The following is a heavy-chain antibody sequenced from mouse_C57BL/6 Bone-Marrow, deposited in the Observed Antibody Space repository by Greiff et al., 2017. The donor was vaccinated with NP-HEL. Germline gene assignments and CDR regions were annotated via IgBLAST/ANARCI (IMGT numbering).Heavy chain of an antibody. CDR2: INPGGGGT. D-gene: IGHD1-1*01. CDR1: GYAFTISL. CDR3: ARWYGSSPWYFDV. V-gene: IGHV1-54*01. Sequence: QVQLQQSGAELVRPGTSVKGSCKASGYAFTISLIEGVKQRPGQGLEWIGVINPGGGGTNYNEKFKGKATLTADKSSSTAYMQLSSLTSEDSAVYFCARWYGSSPWYFDVWGTGTTVTVSS. J-gene: IGHJ1*03.